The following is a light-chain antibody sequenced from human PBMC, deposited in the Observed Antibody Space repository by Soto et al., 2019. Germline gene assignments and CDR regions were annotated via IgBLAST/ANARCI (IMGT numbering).Light chain of an antibody. V-gene: IGLV2-11*01. CDR2: DVS. J-gene: IGLJ2*01. CDR1: SSDVGGYNY. CDR3: CSYAGSYTEV. Sequence: QSALTQPRSVSGSPGQSVTISCTGTSSDVGGYNYVSWYQQHPGKAPKFMIYDVSKRPSGVPDRFSGSKSGNTASLTISGLQAEDEADYYCCSYAGSYTEVFGGGTKLTV.